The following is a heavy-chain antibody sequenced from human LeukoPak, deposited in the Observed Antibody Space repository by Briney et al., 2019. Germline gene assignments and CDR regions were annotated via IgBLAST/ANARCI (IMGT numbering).Heavy chain of an antibody. CDR3: ARGNVDTAMVDDFDC. V-gene: IGHV1-8*03. J-gene: IGHJ4*02. D-gene: IGHD5-18*01. CDR1: GYTFTSYD. CDR2: MNPNSGNT. Sequence: ASVKVSCKASGYTFTSYDINWVRQATGQGLEWMGWMNPNSGNTGYAQKFQGRVTITRNTSISTAYMELSSLRSEDTAVYYCARGNVDTAMVDDFDCWGQGTLVTVSS.